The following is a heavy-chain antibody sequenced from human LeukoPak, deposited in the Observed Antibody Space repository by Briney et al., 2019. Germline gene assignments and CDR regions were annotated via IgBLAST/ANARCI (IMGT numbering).Heavy chain of an antibody. CDR3: ASPGSVGDTGMPDY. D-gene: IGHD5-18*01. Sequence: GGSLRLSCAASGFTFSSYWMSWVRQAPGKGLEWVANIKQDGSEKYYVDSVEGRFTISRDNAKNSLYLQMNSLRAEDTAVYYCASPGSVGDTGMPDYWGQGTLVTVSS. J-gene: IGHJ4*02. CDR1: GFTFSSYW. V-gene: IGHV3-7*01. CDR2: IKQDGSEK.